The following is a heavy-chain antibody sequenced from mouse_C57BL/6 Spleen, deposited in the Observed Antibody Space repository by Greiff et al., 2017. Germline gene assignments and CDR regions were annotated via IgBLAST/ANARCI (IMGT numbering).Heavy chain of an antibody. Sequence: VQLQQPGAELVKPGASVKMSCKASGYTFTSYWITWVKQRPGQGLEWIGDIYPGSGSTNYNEKFKSKATLTVDTSSRTAYMQLSSLTSEDSAVYYCARRDGRDYWYFDVWGTGTTVTVSS. CDR2: IYPGSGST. CDR3: ARRDGRDYWYFDV. CDR1: GYTFTSYW. D-gene: IGHD1-1*01. V-gene: IGHV1-55*01. J-gene: IGHJ1*03.